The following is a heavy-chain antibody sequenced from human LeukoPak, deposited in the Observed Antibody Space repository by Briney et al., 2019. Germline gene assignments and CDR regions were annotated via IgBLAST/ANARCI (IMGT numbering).Heavy chain of an antibody. CDR1: GFTFSNYA. J-gene: IGHJ6*02. V-gene: IGHV3-30*18. CDR3: AKKGSDAMDV. D-gene: IGHD1-26*01. Sequence: PGGSLRLSCAASGFTFSNYAMHWVRQAPGKGLEWVAVISYDGSSRYYADSVKGRFTISRDNSENTLYLQMNSLRGEDTAVYYCAKKGSDAMDVWGQGTTVTVPS. CDR2: ISYDGSSR.